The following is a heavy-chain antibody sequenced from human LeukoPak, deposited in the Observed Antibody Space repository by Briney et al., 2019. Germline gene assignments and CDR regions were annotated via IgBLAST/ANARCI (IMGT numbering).Heavy chain of an antibody. Sequence: GGSLRLSCAASGFTFSSYAMSWVRQAPGKGLEWVSAISGSGGSTYYADSVKGRLTISRDNSKNTLYLQMNSLRAEDTAVYYCAKAEEGDLSYYFDYWGQGTLVTVSS. CDR3: AKAEEGDLSYYFDY. D-gene: IGHD3-10*01. J-gene: IGHJ4*02. V-gene: IGHV3-23*01. CDR1: GFTFSSYA. CDR2: ISGSGGST.